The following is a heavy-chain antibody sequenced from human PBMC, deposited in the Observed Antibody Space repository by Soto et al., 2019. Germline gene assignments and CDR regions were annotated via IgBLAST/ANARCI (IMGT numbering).Heavy chain of an antibody. CDR2: IDPSDSYT. CDR1: GYSFTSYW. V-gene: IGHV5-10-1*01. J-gene: IGHJ6*02. CDR3: ARTNIGDDILTGLYYGMDV. D-gene: IGHD3-9*01. Sequence: GESLKISCKGSGYSFTSYWISWVRQMPGKGLEWMGRIDPSDSYTNYSPSFQGHVTISADKSISTAYLQWSSLKASDTAMYYCARTNIGDDILTGLYYGMDVWGQGTTVTVSS.